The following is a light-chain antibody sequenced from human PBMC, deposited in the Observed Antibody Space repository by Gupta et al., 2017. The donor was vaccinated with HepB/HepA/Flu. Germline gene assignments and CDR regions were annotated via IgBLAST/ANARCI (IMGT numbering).Light chain of an antibody. J-gene: IGLJ2*01. CDR2: KNN. Sequence: QAGLTQPPSVSKGLRQTATLTCTGNSNNVGNQGAAWLQQHQGHPPKLLFYKNNNRPSGISERFSASRSGTTASLTITGLQTEDEADYYCSAWDSSLSALVFGGGTKLTVL. V-gene: IGLV10-54*04. CDR1: SNNVGNQG. CDR3: SAWDSSLSALV.